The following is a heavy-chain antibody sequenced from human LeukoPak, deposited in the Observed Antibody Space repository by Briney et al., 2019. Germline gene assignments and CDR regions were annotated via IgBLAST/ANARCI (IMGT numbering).Heavy chain of an antibody. CDR3: AREARRQWLVRYFQR. V-gene: IGHV4-34*01. J-gene: IGHJ1*01. CDR2: INHSGST. D-gene: IGHD6-19*01. CDR1: GGSFSGYY. Sequence: SETLSLTCAVYGGSFSGYYWSWIRQPPGKGLEWVGEINHSGSTNYNPSLKSRVTISVDTSKNQFSLKLSSVTAADTAVYYCAREARRQWLVRYFQRWGQGTLVTVSS.